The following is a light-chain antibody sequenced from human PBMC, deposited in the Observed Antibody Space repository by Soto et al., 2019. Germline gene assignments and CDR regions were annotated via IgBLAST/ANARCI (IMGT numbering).Light chain of an antibody. Sequence: QSALTQPASVSGSPGQSITISCTGTSSDIGGYNYVSWYQQHPGKAPKLIVYDVSNRPSGISNRFSGSKSGNTASLTISGLQAEDEADYYCSSYTSSSNVLFGGVTKLTVL. J-gene: IGLJ2*01. V-gene: IGLV2-14*03. CDR2: DVS. CDR3: SSYTSSSNVL. CDR1: SSDIGGYNY.